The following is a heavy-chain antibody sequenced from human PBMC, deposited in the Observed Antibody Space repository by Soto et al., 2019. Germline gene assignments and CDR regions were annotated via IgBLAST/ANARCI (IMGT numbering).Heavy chain of an antibody. CDR3: ARGRYCSGGRCHFDY. D-gene: IGHD2-15*01. V-gene: IGHV3-7*04. Sequence: PWGSLRLSCAASGFTFSNYWMSWVRQAPGEGLEWVANIKQDGSENSYVDSVKGRFTISRDNAKNSVYLQMNSLRAEDTAVYYCARGRYCSGGRCHFDYWGQGTPVTVSS. CDR2: IKQDGSEN. J-gene: IGHJ4*02. CDR1: GFTFSNYW.